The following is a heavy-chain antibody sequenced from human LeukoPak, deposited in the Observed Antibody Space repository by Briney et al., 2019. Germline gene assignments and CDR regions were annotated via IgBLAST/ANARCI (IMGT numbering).Heavy chain of an antibody. V-gene: IGHV4-59*01. CDR1: GGSISSYY. Sequence: PSETLSLTCTVSGGSISSYYWSWIRQPPGKGLEWIGYIYYSGSTNYNPSLKSRVTISVDTSKNQFSLKVSSVTAADTAVYYCARDRPVRGLYYGMDVWGQGTTVTVSS. CDR3: ARDRPVRGLYYGMDV. J-gene: IGHJ6*02. CDR2: IYYSGST. D-gene: IGHD3-10*01.